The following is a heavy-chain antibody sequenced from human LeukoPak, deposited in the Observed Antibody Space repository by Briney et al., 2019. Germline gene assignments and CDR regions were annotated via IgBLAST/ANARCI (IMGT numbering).Heavy chain of an antibody. J-gene: IGHJ4*02. Sequence: SETLSLTCTVSGGSISSYYWSWIRQPAGKGLEWIGRIYTSGSTNYNPSLKSRVTMSVDTSKNQFSLKLSSVTAADTAVYYCARDAYYYDSSGYLGVDYWGQGTLVTVSS. CDR2: IYTSGST. D-gene: IGHD3-22*01. CDR1: GGSISSYY. CDR3: ARDAYYYDSSGYLGVDY. V-gene: IGHV4-4*07.